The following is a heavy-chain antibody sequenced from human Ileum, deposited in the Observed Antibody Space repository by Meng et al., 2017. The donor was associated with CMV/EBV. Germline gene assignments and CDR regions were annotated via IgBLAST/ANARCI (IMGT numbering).Heavy chain of an antibody. CDR3: VRRIREVRERSWENWLAP. V-gene: IGHV4-4*07. CDR2: ICGTGTT. D-gene: IGHD3-10*01. CDR1: CDAPCASV. Sequence: HALWQHSCLGLVRPAGTVTLTWPVVCDAPCASVWNLNRQSAGSRLEWIGRICGTGTTNYNPSFKSRVTLSLDKSKNQFSLKLSSVTAADTAVYYCVRRIREVRERSWENWLAPWGQGTLVTVSS. J-gene: IGHJ5*02.